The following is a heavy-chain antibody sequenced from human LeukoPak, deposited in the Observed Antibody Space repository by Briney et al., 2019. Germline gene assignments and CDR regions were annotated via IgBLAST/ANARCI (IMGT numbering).Heavy chain of an antibody. Sequence: SETLSLTCTVSGGSISSYYWSWIRQPPGKGLEWIGYIYYSGSAYYNQSLNSRVTISVDMSKNQFSLRLSSATAADTAVYYCARAPGIRRSFDCWGQGTLVTVSS. CDR2: IYYSGSA. CDR3: ARAPGIRRSFDC. D-gene: IGHD3-10*01. J-gene: IGHJ4*02. CDR1: GGSISSYY. V-gene: IGHV4-59*08.